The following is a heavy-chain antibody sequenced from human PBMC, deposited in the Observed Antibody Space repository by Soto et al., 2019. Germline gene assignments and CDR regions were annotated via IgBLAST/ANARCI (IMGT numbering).Heavy chain of an antibody. J-gene: IGHJ5*02. CDR3: ARDTGLVDCSGGSCLPGDWFDP. V-gene: IGHV1-2*04. Sequence: ASVKVSCKASGYTFTGYYMHWVRQAPGQGLEWMGWINPNSGGTNYAQKFQGWVTMTRDTSISTAYMELSRLRSDDTAVYYCARDTGLVDCSGGSCLPGDWFDPWGQGTLVTVSS. D-gene: IGHD2-15*01. CDR2: INPNSGGT. CDR1: GYTFTGYY.